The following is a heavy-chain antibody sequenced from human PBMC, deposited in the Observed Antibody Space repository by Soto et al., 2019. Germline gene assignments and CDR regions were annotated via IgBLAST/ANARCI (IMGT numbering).Heavy chain of an antibody. Sequence: HPGGSLRLSCAASGFTVSSNYMNWVRQAPGKGLEWVSVISGGGGSTYYADSVKGRFTISRDNSKNTVYLQMNSLRAEDTAVYYCAKGPTVMVEWGQGTLVTVSS. D-gene: IGHD3-10*01. V-gene: IGHV3-23*01. CDR3: AKGPTVMVE. J-gene: IGHJ4*02. CDR2: ISGGGGST. CDR1: GFTVSSNY.